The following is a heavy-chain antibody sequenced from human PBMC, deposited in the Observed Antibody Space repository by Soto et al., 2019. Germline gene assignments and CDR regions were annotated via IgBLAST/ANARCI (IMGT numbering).Heavy chain of an antibody. D-gene: IGHD3-10*01. V-gene: IGHV3-30-3*01. Sequence: QVQLVESGGGVVQPGRSLRLSCAASGFTFSSYAMHWVRQAPGKGLEWVAVISYDGSNKYYADSVKGRFTISRDNSKNTLYLQMNSLRAEDTAVYYCARDLLGPFGGGSYYGMDVW. CDR2: ISYDGSNK. J-gene: IGHJ6*01. CDR3: ARDLLGPFGGGSYYGMDV. CDR1: GFTFSSYA.